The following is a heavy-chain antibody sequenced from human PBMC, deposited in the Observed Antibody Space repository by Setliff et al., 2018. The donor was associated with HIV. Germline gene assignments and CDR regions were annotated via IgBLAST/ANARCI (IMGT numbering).Heavy chain of an antibody. J-gene: IGHJ4*02. Sequence: PGGSLRLSCAASGFTFSGSAMHWVRQAPGKGLEWVSYITSSSSTIYYADSVKGRFTISRDNAKNSLYLQMHSLRAEDTAVYYCARGVDYWGEGTLVTVSS. CDR1: GFTFSGSA. CDR3: ARGVDY. CDR2: ITSSSSTI. V-gene: IGHV3-48*04.